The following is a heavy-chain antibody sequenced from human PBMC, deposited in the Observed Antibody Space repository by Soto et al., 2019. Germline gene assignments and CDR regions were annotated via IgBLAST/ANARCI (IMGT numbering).Heavy chain of an antibody. Sequence: QVQLVQSGAEVKKPGASVRVSCKASGYPFSTYDISWVRQATGQGLEWLGWMNPNSGNTGYAQKFQGRVTMTRDTSISTAYMEMSNLRSEDTAMYYCARTLSGYYGYWGQVTLVTVSS. CDR3: ARTLSGYYGY. D-gene: IGHD5-12*01. CDR2: MNPNSGNT. CDR1: GYPFSTYD. J-gene: IGHJ4*02. V-gene: IGHV1-8*01.